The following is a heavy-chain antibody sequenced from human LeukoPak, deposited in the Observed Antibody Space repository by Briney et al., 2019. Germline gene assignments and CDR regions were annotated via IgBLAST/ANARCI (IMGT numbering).Heavy chain of an antibody. J-gene: IGHJ5*02. CDR2: MNPNSGNT. D-gene: IGHD3-10*01. CDR1: GYTFTSYD. V-gene: IGHV1-8*01. Sequence: ASVKVSCKASGYTFTSYDINWVRQATGQGLEWMGWMNPNSGNTGYAQRFQGRLTMTRNTSISTAYMELSSLRSEDTAVYYCASSYYYGSGSYYNNWFDPWGQGTLVTVSS. CDR3: ASSYYYGSGSYYNNWFDP.